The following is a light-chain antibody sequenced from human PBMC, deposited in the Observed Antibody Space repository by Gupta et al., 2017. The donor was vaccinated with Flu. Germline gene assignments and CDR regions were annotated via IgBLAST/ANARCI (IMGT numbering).Light chain of an antibody. Sequence: EIVLTQSPGTLSLSPGERATLSCRASQSVRTSYLAWYQQKPGQAPRLLIYGASSRATGIPDRFSGSGSGTDFTLTISRLEPEDFAVYYCQQCCSSPRTFGQGTKVEI. CDR1: QSVRTSY. V-gene: IGKV3-20*01. J-gene: IGKJ1*01. CDR2: GAS. CDR3: QQCCSSPRT.